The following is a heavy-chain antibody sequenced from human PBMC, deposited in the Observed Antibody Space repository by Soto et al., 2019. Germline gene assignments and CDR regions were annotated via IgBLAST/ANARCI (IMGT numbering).Heavy chain of an antibody. CDR1: GFTFSSYA. CDR3: ARGLYYDSSGYYYPNDAFDI. J-gene: IGHJ3*02. V-gene: IGHV3-30-3*01. D-gene: IGHD3-22*01. CDR2: ISYDGSNK. Sequence: PGGSLRLSCAASGFTFSSYAMHWVRQAPGKGLEWVAVISYDGSNKYYADSVKGRFTISRDNSKNTLYLQMNSLRAEDTAVYYCARGLYYDSSGYYYPNDAFDIWGQGTMVTVSS.